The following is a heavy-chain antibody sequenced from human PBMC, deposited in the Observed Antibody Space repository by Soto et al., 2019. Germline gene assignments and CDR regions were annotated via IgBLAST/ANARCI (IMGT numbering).Heavy chain of an antibody. CDR3: ARVLRGVVNWFDP. CDR2: IATYNSNK. V-gene: IGHV1-18*01. Sequence: RASVKVSCKTSGDTFTNFGLSWVRQAPGQGLEWMGWIATYNSNKNYAQKFQGRLTLTTDTSTSTGYMELKGLEYDDTAVYYCARVLRGVVNWFDPWGQGTLVTVSS. D-gene: IGHD3-10*01. CDR1: GDTFTNFG. J-gene: IGHJ5*02.